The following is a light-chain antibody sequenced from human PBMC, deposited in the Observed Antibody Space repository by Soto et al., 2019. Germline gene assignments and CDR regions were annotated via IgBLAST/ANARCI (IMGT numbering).Light chain of an antibody. J-gene: IGLJ1*01. CDR1: SSDVGSYNL. CDR2: EGR. V-gene: IGLV2-23*01. Sequence: QSVLTQPASVSGSPGQSITISCTGTSSDVGSYNLVSCYQQHPGKAPKVIIYEGRKRPSGVSNRFSGSKSGNTASLTISGLQAADEADYYCCSFAGSTPFVFGTGTKVTVL. CDR3: CSFAGSTPFV.